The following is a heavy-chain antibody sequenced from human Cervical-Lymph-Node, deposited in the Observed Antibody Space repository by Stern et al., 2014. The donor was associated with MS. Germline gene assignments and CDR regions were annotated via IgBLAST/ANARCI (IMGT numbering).Heavy chain of an antibody. V-gene: IGHV3-33*01. CDR1: GLTFSSYG. J-gene: IGHJ4*02. Sequence: QVQLVQSGGAVARPGRSRRLSCAAPGLTFSSYGMPWVGQAPGKGRGWGAVIWYDGSNKYYADSVKGRFTISRDNSKNTLYLQMNSLRAEDTAVYYCARDRGGKGPVDYWGQGTLVTVSS. D-gene: IGHD3-10*01. CDR3: ARDRGGKGPVDY. CDR2: IWYDGSNK.